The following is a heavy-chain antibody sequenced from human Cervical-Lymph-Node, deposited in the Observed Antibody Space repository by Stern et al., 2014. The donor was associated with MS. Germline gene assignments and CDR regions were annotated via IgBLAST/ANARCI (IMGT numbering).Heavy chain of an antibody. J-gene: IGHJ5*02. CDR2: INANSGHT. CDR3: AKFTVARIQAGATINWFDP. CDR1: GYIFSKYG. V-gene: IGHV1-18*01. D-gene: IGHD5-12*01. Sequence: QVQLVQSGAEVKKPGASVKVSCKASGYIFSKYGITWVRQAPGQGLEWMGWINANSGHTTYAQNLQGRLNMTTDTSTSTAYMELRSLTSDDTAVYYCAKFTVARIQAGATINWFDPWGQGTLVTVSS.